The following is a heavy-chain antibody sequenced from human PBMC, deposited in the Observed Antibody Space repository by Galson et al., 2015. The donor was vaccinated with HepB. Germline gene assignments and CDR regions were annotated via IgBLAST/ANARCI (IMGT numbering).Heavy chain of an antibody. CDR3: AKEESNVVAFDY. CDR1: GFTFSSYA. CDR2: ISGSGGST. Sequence: SLRLSCAASGFTFSSYAMSWVRQAPGKGLEWVSAISGSGGSTYYADSVKGRFTISRDNSKNTLYLQMNSLRAEDTAVYYRAKEESNVVAFDYWGQGTLVTVST. D-gene: IGHD1-1*01. J-gene: IGHJ4*02. V-gene: IGHV3-23*01.